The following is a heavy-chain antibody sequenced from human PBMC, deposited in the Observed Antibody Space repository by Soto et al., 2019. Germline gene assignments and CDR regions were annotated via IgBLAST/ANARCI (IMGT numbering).Heavy chain of an antibody. D-gene: IGHD3-22*01. Sequence: GGSLRLSCAASGFTFSDYYMSWIRQAPGKGLEWVSYISSSGSTIYYADSVKGRFTISRDNAKNSLYLQMNSLRAEDTAVYYCARLNYYDSSGTDAFDIWGQGTMVTVSS. CDR1: GFTFSDYY. J-gene: IGHJ3*02. CDR3: ARLNYYDSSGTDAFDI. CDR2: ISSSGSTI. V-gene: IGHV3-11*01.